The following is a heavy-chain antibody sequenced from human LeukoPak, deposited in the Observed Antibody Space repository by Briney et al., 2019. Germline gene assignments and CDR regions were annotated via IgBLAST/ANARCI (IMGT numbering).Heavy chain of an antibody. Sequence: GASVKVSCKASGYTFTGYYMHWVRQAPGQGLEWMGRINPNSGGTNYGQKFQGRVTMTRDTSISTAYMELSRLRSDDTAVYYCARDPPTSYYYDSSGYYPDYWGQGTLVTVSS. V-gene: IGHV1-2*06. CDR2: INPNSGGT. J-gene: IGHJ4*02. CDR1: GYTFTGYY. D-gene: IGHD3-22*01. CDR3: ARDPPTSYYYDSSGYYPDY.